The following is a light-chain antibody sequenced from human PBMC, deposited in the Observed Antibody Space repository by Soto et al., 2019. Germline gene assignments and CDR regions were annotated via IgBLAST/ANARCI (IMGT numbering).Light chain of an antibody. V-gene: IGKV1-5*03. J-gene: IGKJ1*01. CDR1: QTISSW. CDR3: QDYNSYSEA. CDR2: KAS. Sequence: DIQMTQSPSTLSGSVGDRVTITCRASQTISSWLAWYQQKPGKAPKLLIYKASTLKSGVPSRFSGSGSGTELTLTISSLQPADFATYYCQDYNSYSEAFGQRTKVELK.